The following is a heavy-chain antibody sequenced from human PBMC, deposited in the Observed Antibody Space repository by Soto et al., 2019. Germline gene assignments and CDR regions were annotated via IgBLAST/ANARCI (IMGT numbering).Heavy chain of an antibody. CDR3: AKDVVGSTAGDS. V-gene: IGHV1-69*01. CDR1: GGNFSTSS. D-gene: IGHD2-15*01. Sequence: QLQLVQSGTEVKEPGSSVKVSCKASGGNFSTSSFVWVRQGPGQGLEGMGGIIPVFTRTNFAQKFQGRVTFSADESTRTTYMELRSLTSEDTAIYYCAKDVVGSTAGDSGGQGTLVTVSS. J-gene: IGHJ4*02. CDR2: IIPVFTRT.